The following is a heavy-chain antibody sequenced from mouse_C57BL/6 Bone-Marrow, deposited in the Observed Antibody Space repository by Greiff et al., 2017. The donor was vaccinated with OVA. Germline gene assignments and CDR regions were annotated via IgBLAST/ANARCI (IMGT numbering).Heavy chain of an antibody. CDR1: GFTFSSYA. CDR2: ISSGGDNI. J-gene: IGHJ4*01. V-gene: IGHV5-9-1*02. D-gene: IGHD1-1*01. CDR3: TREIYYGSSYYAMDY. Sequence: EVMLVESGEGLVKPGGSLKLSCAASGFTFSSYAMSWVRQTPEKRLEWVAYISSGGDNIYSADTVKGRFTISRDNARNTLYLQMSSLKSEDTAMYYCTREIYYGSSYYAMDYWGQGTSVTVSS.